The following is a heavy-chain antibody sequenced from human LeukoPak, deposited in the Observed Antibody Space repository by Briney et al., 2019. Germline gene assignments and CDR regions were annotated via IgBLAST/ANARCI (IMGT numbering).Heavy chain of an antibody. J-gene: IGHJ6*03. D-gene: IGHD6-13*01. CDR3: ASLTAAAPYYYYYMDV. Sequence: GGSLRLSCAASGFTFISYEMNWVRQAPGKGLGWGSYISSSGSTIYYADSVKGRFTISRDNAKNSLYLQMNILRAEDTAVYYCASLTAAAPYYYYYMDVWGKGTTVTVSS. CDR1: GFTFISYE. V-gene: IGHV3-48*03. CDR2: ISSSGSTI.